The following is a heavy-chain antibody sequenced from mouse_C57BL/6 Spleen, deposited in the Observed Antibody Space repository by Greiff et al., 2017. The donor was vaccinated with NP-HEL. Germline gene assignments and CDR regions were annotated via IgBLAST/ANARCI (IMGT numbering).Heavy chain of an antibody. V-gene: IGHV1-50*01. Sequence: QVQLQQPGAELVKPWASVKLSCKASGYTFTSYWMQWVKQRPGQGLEWIGEIDPSDSYTNYNQKFKGKATLTVDTSSSTAYMQLSSLTSEDSAVYYCVRKGGWLLPYYFDYWGQGTTLTVSS. CDR1: GYTFTSYW. CDR2: IDPSDSYT. D-gene: IGHD2-3*01. J-gene: IGHJ2*01. CDR3: VRKGGWLLPYYFDY.